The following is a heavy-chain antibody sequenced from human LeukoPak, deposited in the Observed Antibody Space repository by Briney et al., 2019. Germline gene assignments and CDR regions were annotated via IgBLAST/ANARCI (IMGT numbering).Heavy chain of an antibody. CDR3: ARGKWELLVDY. CDR2: IYYSGST. CDR1: GGSISSGDYY. V-gene: IGHV4-30-4*01. Sequence: SETLSLTCTVYGGSISSGDYYWSWIRQPPGKGLEWIGYIYYSGSTYYNPSLKSRVTISVDTSKNQFSLKLSSVTAADTAVYYCARGKWELLVDYWGQGTLVTVSS. D-gene: IGHD1-26*01. J-gene: IGHJ4*02.